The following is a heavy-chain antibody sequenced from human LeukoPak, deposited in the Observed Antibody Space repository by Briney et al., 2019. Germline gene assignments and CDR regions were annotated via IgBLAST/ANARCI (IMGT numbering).Heavy chain of an antibody. CDR1: GGTFSSYA. J-gene: IGHJ4*02. CDR3: ARAYKPGIAVAGLTY. Sequence: ASVKVSCKASGGTFSSYAISWVRQAPGQGLEWMGGIIPIFGTANYAQKFKGRVTITTDESTSTAYMELSSLRSEDTAVYYCARAYKPGIAVAGLTYWGQGTLVTVSS. D-gene: IGHD6-19*01. V-gene: IGHV1-69*05. CDR2: IIPIFGTA.